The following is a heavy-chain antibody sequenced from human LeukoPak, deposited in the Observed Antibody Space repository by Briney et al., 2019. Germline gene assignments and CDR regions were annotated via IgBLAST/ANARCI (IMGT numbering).Heavy chain of an antibody. D-gene: IGHD6-13*01. CDR2: ISYDGINN. J-gene: IGHJ4*02. V-gene: IGHV3-30*01. Sequence: GGSLRLSCAASGFIFSDYAMHWVRQAPGKGLEWVSVISYDGINNFYADSVRGRFTISRDNFQNTLYLQMDSLRAEDTALYYCARRRNPGREAAGLDYWGQGTLATVSS. CDR1: GFIFSDYA. CDR3: ARRRNPGREAAGLDY.